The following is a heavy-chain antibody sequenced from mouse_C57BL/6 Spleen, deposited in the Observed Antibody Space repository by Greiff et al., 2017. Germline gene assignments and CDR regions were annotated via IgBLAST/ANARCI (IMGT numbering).Heavy chain of an antibody. CDR2: INPNNGGT. CDR1: GYTFTDYY. CDR3: ARGIITTVVLDY. D-gene: IGHD1-1*01. Sequence: VQLQQSGPELVKPGASVKISCKASGYTFTDYYMNWVKQSHGKSLEWIGDINPNNGGTSYNQKFKGKATLTVDKSSSTAYMELRSLTSEDSAVYYCARGIITTVVLDYWGQGTTLTVSS. V-gene: IGHV1-26*01. J-gene: IGHJ2*01.